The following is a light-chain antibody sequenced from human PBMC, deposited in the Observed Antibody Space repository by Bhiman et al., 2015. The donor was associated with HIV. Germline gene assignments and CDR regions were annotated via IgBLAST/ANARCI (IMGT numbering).Light chain of an antibody. CDR1: SSDVGDYNY. Sequence: QSALTQPASVSGSPGQSITISCTGTSSDVGDYNYVSWYQQHPGKAPKLMIYDVAKRPSGVSHRFSGSRSGNTASLTISGLQADDEADYYCSSYSSTTVYVFGTGTRVVVL. CDR3: SSYSSTTVYV. CDR2: DVA. J-gene: IGLJ1*01. V-gene: IGLV2-14*01.